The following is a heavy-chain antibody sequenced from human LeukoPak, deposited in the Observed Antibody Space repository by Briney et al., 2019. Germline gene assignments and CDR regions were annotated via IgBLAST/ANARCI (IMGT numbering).Heavy chain of an antibody. V-gene: IGHV3-21*01. D-gene: IGHD1-20*01. CDR3: ARDVNWNYCDY. CDR1: GFTFSSYW. J-gene: IGHJ4*01. CDR2: ISTSSSYI. Sequence: GGSLRLSCAASGFTFSSYWMSWVRQAPGKGLEWVSFISTSSSYIYYADSVKGRFTISRDNAKNSLNLQMNSLRAEDTAVYYCARDVNWNYCDYWGHGTLVTVSS.